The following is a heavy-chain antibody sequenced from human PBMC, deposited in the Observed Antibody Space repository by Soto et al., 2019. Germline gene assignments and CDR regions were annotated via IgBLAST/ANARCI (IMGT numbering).Heavy chain of an antibody. D-gene: IGHD3-22*01. CDR3: ARDQYYDSSGYQYYFDY. V-gene: IGHV3-21*01. Sequence: EVQLMESGGGLVKPGGSLRLSCAASGFTFSSYSMNWVRQAPGKGLEWVSSISSSSSYIYYADSVKGRFTISRDNAKNSLYLQMNRLRAEDTAVYYCARDQYYDSSGYQYYFDYWGQGTLVTVSS. CDR2: ISSSSSYI. CDR1: GFTFSSYS. J-gene: IGHJ4*02.